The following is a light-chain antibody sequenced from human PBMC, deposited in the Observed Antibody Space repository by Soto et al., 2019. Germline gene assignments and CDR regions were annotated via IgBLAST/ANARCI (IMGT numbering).Light chain of an antibody. CDR1: RSNIGAGYD. CDR3: ATWDSSLSAVV. Sequence: QSVLTQPPSVSGAPGQRVTISCTGSRSNIGAGYDVHWYQQIPGTAPKLLIYRNHDRPSGVPDRFSGSKSGTSASLAITGLQAEDEADYYCATWDSSLSAVVVGGGTKVTVL. V-gene: IGLV1-40*01. J-gene: IGLJ2*01. CDR2: RNH.